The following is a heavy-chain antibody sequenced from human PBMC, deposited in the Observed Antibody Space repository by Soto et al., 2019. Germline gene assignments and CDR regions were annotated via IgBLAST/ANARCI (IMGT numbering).Heavy chain of an antibody. J-gene: IGHJ3*02. Sequence: GGSLRLSCAASGFTFSSYSMNWVRQAPGKGLEWVSYISSSSSTIYYADSVKGRFTISRDNAKNSLYLQMNSLRAEDTAVYYCARGRYYDYIWGSYRNDAFDIWGQGTMVTVSS. CDR3: ARGRYYDYIWGSYRNDAFDI. V-gene: IGHV3-48*01. D-gene: IGHD3-16*02. CDR2: ISSSSSTI. CDR1: GFTFSSYS.